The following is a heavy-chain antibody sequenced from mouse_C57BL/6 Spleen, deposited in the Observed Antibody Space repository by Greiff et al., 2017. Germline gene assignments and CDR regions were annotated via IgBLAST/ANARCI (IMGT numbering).Heavy chain of an antibody. CDR1: GYSITSGYD. Sequence: EVHLVESGPGMVKPSQSLSLTCTVTGYSITSGYDWHWIRHFPGNKLEWMGYISYSGSTNYNPSLKSRISITHDTSKNHFFLKLNSVTTEDTATYYCARADLLGYYFDYWGQGTTLTVSS. D-gene: IGHD2-1*01. CDR3: ARADLLGYYFDY. V-gene: IGHV3-1*01. J-gene: IGHJ2*01. CDR2: ISYSGST.